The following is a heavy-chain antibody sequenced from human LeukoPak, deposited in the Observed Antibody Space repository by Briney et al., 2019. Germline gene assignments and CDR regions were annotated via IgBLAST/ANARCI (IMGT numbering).Heavy chain of an antibody. CDR1: GYTFTSYG. CDR2: ISAYNGNT. D-gene: IGHD6-19*01. J-gene: IGHJ4*02. V-gene: IGHV1-18*01. CDR3: ARASGQWPLYYFDY. Sequence: GASVKVSCKASGYTFTSYGISWVRQAPGQGLEWMGWISAYNGNTNYAQKLQGRVTMTTDISTSTAYMELRSLRSDDTAVYYCARASGQWPLYYFDYWGQGTLVTVSS.